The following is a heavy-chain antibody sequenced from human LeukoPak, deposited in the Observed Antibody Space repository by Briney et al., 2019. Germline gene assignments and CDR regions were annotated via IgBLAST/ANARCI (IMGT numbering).Heavy chain of an antibody. D-gene: IGHD6-6*01. CDR1: GYSISGGYY. V-gene: IGHV4-38-2*02. Sequence: PSETLSLTCAVSGYSISGGYYWGWIRQPPGKGLEWIGTIYHSGDTYYSPSLKSRLTISVDTSKNQFSLRLTSVAAADTAVYYCARDRGRATYSSSSDYWGQGTLVTVSS. CDR2: IYHSGDT. CDR3: ARDRGRATYSSSSDY. J-gene: IGHJ4*02.